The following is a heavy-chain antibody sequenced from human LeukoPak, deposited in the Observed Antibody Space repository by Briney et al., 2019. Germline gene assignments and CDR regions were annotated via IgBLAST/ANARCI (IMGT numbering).Heavy chain of an antibody. Sequence: GESLQISCKGSGYSFTSYWIGWVRQMPGKGLEWMGIIYPGDSDTRYSPSFQGQVTISADKSISTAYLQWSSLKAPDTAMYYCARVADYYDSSGYPDYWGQGTLVTVSS. CDR3: ARVADYYDSSGYPDY. V-gene: IGHV5-51*01. J-gene: IGHJ4*02. CDR2: IYPGDSDT. CDR1: GYSFTSYW. D-gene: IGHD3-22*01.